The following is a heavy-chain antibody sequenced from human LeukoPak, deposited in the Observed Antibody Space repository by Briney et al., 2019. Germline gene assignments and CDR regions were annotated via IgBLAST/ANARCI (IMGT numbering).Heavy chain of an antibody. D-gene: IGHD2-21*02. J-gene: IGHJ6*03. CDR3: ARDVVVVTAIPRYYYYYYYMDV. Sequence: GGSLRLSCAASGFTVSSNYMSWVRQAPGKGLEWVSSISSSSSYIYYADSVKGRFTISRDNAKNSLYLQMNSLRAEDTAVYYCARDVVVVTAIPRYYYYYYYMDVWGKGTTVTVPS. V-gene: IGHV3-21*01. CDR2: ISSSSSYI. CDR1: GFTVSSNY.